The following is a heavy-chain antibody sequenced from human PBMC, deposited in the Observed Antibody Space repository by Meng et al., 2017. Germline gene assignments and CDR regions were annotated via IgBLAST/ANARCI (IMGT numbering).Heavy chain of an antibody. CDR3: AIISPRDSSGLSFDY. Sequence: QVQLVQSGAEVKKPGASVKVYCKASGYTFTRYGISWVRQAPGQGLEWMGWINTNTGNPTYAQGFTGRFVFSLDTSVSTAYLQISSLKAEDNAVYYCAIISPRDSSGLSFDYWGQGTLVTVSS. J-gene: IGHJ4*02. D-gene: IGHD3-22*01. CDR1: GYTFTRYG. CDR2: INTNTGNP. V-gene: IGHV7-4-1*02.